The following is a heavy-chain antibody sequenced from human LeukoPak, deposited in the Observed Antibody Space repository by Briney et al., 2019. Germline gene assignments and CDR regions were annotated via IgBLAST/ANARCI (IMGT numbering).Heavy chain of an antibody. CDR2: ISSSSSYI. D-gene: IGHD2-2*01. J-gene: IGHJ6*03. V-gene: IGHV3-11*06. CDR1: GFTFSDYY. CDR3: ARGAHHCSSTSCYAGPAADYMDV. Sequence: PGGSLRLSCAASGFTFSDYYMSWIRKAPGKGLEWVSYISSSSSYIYYADSVKGRFTISRDNAKNSLYLQMNSLRAEETAVYYCARGAHHCSSTSCYAGPAADYMDVWGKGTTVTVSS.